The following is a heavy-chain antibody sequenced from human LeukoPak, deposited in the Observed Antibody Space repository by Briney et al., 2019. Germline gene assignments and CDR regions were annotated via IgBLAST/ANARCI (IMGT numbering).Heavy chain of an antibody. CDR2: MNPNSGNT. CDR1: GYTFTSYG. V-gene: IGHV1-8*02. CDR3: AREQSTSYVYYFDY. D-gene: IGHD2-2*01. Sequence: ASVKVSCKASGYTFTSYGINWVRQATGQGPEWMGWMNPNSGNTGYAQRFQGRVTMTRNTSISTAYMELRSLRSEDTAVYYCAREQSTSYVYYFDYWGQGTLVTVSS. J-gene: IGHJ4*02.